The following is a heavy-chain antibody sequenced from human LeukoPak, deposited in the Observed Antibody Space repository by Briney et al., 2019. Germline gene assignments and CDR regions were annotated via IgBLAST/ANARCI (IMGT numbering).Heavy chain of an antibody. D-gene: IGHD3-22*01. Sequence: GGSLRLSCAASGFTVSSNYMSWVRQAPGKGLEWVSVIYASGSTYYADSVKGRFTISRDNSRNTLYLHMNRLRDEDTAVYYCARDSVIVGFDLWGQGTLVTVSS. CDR2: IYASGST. CDR1: GFTVSSNY. CDR3: ARDSVIVGFDL. J-gene: IGHJ4*02. V-gene: IGHV3-53*01.